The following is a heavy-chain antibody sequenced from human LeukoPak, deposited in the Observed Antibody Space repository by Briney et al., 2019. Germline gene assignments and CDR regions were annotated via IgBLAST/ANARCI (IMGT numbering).Heavy chain of an antibody. CDR3: ARDRDWGYSYGLTPGY. CDR2: ISAYNGNT. J-gene: IGHJ4*02. V-gene: IGHV1-18*01. CDR1: GYTFTSYG. D-gene: IGHD5-18*01. Sequence: ASVKVSCKASGYTFTSYGISWVRQAPGQGLAWMGWISAYNGNTNYAQKLQGRVTMTTDTSTSTAYMELRSLRSDDTAVYYCARDRDWGYSYGLTPGYWGQGTLVTVSS.